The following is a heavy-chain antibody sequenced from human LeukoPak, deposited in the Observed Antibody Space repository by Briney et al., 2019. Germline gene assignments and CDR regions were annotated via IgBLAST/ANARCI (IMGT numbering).Heavy chain of an antibody. Sequence: SGALSLTCAVSGGSIISSNWWSWVRQPPGKGLEGIGIIYYSGSNYYNPSLKRRFTISVDTSKNQFSLKLSSVTAADTAVYYCARRGGAAAGTYFDYWGQGTLVTVSS. J-gene: IGHJ4*02. V-gene: IGHV4-4*02. CDR2: IYYSGSN. CDR3: ARRGGAAAGTYFDY. CDR1: GGSIISSNW. D-gene: IGHD6-13*01.